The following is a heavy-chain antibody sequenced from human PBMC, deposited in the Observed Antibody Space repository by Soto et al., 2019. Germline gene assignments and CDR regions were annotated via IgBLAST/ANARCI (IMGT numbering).Heavy chain of an antibody. CDR3: ASSPEYSRHDKQRYGMDV. J-gene: IGHJ6*02. V-gene: IGHV1-69*06. CDR2: IIPIFGTA. D-gene: IGHD6-6*01. CDR1: GGTFSSYA. Sequence: SVKVSCKASGGTFSSYAISWVRQAPGQGLEWMGGIIPIFGTANYAQKFQGRVTITADKSTSTAYMELSSLRSEDTAVYYCASSPEYSRHDKQRYGMDVWGQGTTVTVSS.